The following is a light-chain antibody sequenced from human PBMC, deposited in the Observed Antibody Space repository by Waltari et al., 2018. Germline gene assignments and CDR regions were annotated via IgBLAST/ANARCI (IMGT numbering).Light chain of an antibody. CDR1: QSVSSSY. V-gene: IGKV3-20*01. Sequence: EIVLTQSPGTLSLSPGERATIPCRARQSVSSSYLAWYQQKPGQAPRLLIYGASSRATGIPDRFSGSGSGTDFTLTISRLEPEDFAVYYCQQYGGSHWTFGQGTKVEIK. CDR3: QQYGGSHWT. CDR2: GAS. J-gene: IGKJ1*01.